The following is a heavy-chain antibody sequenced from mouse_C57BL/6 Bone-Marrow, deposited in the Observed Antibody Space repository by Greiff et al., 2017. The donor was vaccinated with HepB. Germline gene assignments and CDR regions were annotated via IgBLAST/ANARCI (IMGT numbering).Heavy chain of an antibody. D-gene: IGHD1-1*01. V-gene: IGHV1-54*01. CDR2: INPGSGGT. CDR3: ARRSYYGSSFDY. CDR1: GYAFTNYL. Sequence: QVHVKQSGAELVRPGTSVKVSCKASGYAFTNYLIEWVKQRPGQGLEWIGVINPGSGGTNYNEKFKGKATLTADKSSSTAYMQLSSLTSEDSAVYFCARRSYYGSSFDYWGQGTTLTVSS. J-gene: IGHJ2*01.